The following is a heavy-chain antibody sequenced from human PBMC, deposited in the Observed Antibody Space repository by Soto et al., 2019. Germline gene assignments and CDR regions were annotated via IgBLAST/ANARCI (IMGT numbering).Heavy chain of an antibody. V-gene: IGHV3-73*02. J-gene: IGHJ6*02. CDR3: TRHDRKPYYSGLVV. CDR2: IRSKANSYAT. CDR1: GFTFSGSA. Sequence: EVQLVESGGGLVQPGGSLKLSCAASGFTFSGSAMHWVRQASGKGLEWVGRIRSKANSYATAYAASVKGRFTISRDSSKNTAYLQMNSLNTDDTGVYYSTRHDRKPYYSGLVVWGQGTAVTVSS.